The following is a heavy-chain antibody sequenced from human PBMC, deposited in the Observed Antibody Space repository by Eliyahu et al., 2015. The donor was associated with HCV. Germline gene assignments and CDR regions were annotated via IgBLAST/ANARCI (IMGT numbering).Heavy chain of an antibody. Sequence: QVQLQQWGAGLLKPSETLSLTCAVYGGSFSGYYWSWIRQPPGKGLEWIGEINHSGSTNYNPSLKSRVTISVDTSKNQFSLKLSSVTAADTAVYYCARDVSGSYSFDYWGQGTLVTVSS. CDR3: ARDVSGSYSFDY. V-gene: IGHV4-34*01. CDR1: GGSFSGYY. J-gene: IGHJ4*02. D-gene: IGHD1-26*01. CDR2: INHSGST.